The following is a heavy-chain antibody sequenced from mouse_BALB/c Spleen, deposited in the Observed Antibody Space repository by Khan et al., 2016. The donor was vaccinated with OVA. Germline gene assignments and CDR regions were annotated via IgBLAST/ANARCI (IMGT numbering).Heavy chain of an antibody. Sequence: VQLQQSGADFVKPGASVKLSCTASGFNIKDTYMHWINQRPQQGLVWIGRIDPANGDVRYDPKFQDKATIAADASSNTAYLQLNSLTSEDTAVYYCVRGAFSVLFAYWGQGTLVTVST. D-gene: IGHD6-2*01. CDR2: IDPANGDV. J-gene: IGHJ3*01. CDR3: VRGAFSVLFAY. CDR1: GFNIKDTY. V-gene: IGHV14-3*02.